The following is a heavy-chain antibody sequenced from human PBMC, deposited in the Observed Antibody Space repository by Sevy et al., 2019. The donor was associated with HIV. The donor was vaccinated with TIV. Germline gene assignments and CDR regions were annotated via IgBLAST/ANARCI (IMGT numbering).Heavy chain of an antibody. D-gene: IGHD6-6*01. V-gene: IGHV1-69*13. CDR2: IIPIFGTA. Sequence: ASVKVSCKASGGTFSSYAISWVRQAPGQGLEWMGGIIPIFGTANYAQKFQGRVTITADESTSTAYMELSSLRSEDTAVYYCARDRSSSFYYYYGMDVWGQGTTVTVSS. CDR3: ARDRSSSFYYYYGMDV. CDR1: GGTFSSYA. J-gene: IGHJ6*02.